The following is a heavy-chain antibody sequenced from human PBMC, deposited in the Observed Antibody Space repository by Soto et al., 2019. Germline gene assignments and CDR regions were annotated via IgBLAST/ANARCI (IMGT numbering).Heavy chain of an antibody. CDR1: GGSISSYY. V-gene: IGHV4-59*08. CDR3: ARRYGYSFDY. J-gene: IGHJ4*02. D-gene: IGHD1-1*01. Sequence: SXTLSLTFTVSGGSISSYYWSWIRQPPGKGLEWIGYIYYSGSTNYNPSLKSRVTISVDTSKNQFSLKLSSVTAADTAVYYCARRYGYSFDYWGQGTLVTVSS. CDR2: IYYSGST.